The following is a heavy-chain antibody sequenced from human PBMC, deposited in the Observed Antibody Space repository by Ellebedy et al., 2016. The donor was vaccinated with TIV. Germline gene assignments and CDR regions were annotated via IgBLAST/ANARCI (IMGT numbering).Heavy chain of an antibody. D-gene: IGHD1-1*01. Sequence: AASVKVSCKASGGIFSSYAISWVRQAPGQGLEWMGRIIPIFGRANYAQKFQGRVTITADKSTSTADMELSSLRSEDTAVYYCARELGGLGTGGMDVWGQGTTVTVSS. J-gene: IGHJ6*02. V-gene: IGHV1-69*04. CDR2: IIPIFGRA. CDR3: ARELGGLGTGGMDV. CDR1: GGIFSSYA.